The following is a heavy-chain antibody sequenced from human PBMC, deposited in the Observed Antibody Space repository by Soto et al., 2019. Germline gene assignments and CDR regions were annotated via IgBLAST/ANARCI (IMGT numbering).Heavy chain of an antibody. J-gene: IGHJ4*02. Sequence: QVQLVQSGPEVRTPGASVKISCKASGYTFKNYGIKWVRQAPGQGLEWVGWITTYNGNRYSAEKFQGRVTLSTDTSTTPTYMELRSLTSDDSGVYYCARVVQPKGGAAVGASDFWGQGTLVTVSP. CDR2: ITTYNGNR. CDR3: ARVVQPKGGAAVGASDF. CDR1: GYTFKNYG. V-gene: IGHV1-18*01. D-gene: IGHD2-15*01.